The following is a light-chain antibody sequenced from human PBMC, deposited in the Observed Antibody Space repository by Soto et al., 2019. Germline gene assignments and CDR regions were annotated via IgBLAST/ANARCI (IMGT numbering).Light chain of an antibody. CDR3: SSYTRTSSLV. V-gene: IGLV2-14*01. Sequence: QSALTQPASVSGSPGQSITIFCTGTNSDVGGYDFVSWYQQHPGKAPKLLIYEVTNRPSGVSDRFSGSKSGNTASLSIYGLQAEDEADYYCSSYTRTSSLVFGGGTKLTVL. CDR2: EVT. J-gene: IGLJ2*01. CDR1: NSDVGGYDF.